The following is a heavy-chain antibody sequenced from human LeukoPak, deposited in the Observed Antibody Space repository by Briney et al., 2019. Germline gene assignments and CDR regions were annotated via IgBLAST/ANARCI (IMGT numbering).Heavy chain of an antibody. CDR2: INPNSGGT. J-gene: IGHJ5*02. D-gene: IGHD2-2*01. Sequence: GASVKVSCKASGYTFTGYYMHWVRQAPGPGLEWMGWINPNSGGTDYAQKFQGRVTMTRDTSISTAYMELSRLRSDDTAVYYCARQPSRSPRWFDPWGQGTLVTVSS. CDR3: ARQPSRSPRWFDP. V-gene: IGHV1-2*02. CDR1: GYTFTGYY.